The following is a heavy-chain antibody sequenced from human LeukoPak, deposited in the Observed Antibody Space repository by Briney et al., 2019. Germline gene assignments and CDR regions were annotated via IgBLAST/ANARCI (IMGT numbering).Heavy chain of an antibody. V-gene: IGHV3-7*01. J-gene: IGHJ6*04. D-gene: IGHD3-10*02. CDR2: IKQDGSEK. CDR1: GFTFNSYW. Sequence: GGSLRLSCAASGFTFNSYWMTWVRQAPGKGLEWVANIKQDGSEKYYVDSVKGRFTISRDNAKNSLYLQMNSLRAEDTAVYYCAELGITMIGGVWGKGTTVTISS. CDR3: AELGITMIGGV.